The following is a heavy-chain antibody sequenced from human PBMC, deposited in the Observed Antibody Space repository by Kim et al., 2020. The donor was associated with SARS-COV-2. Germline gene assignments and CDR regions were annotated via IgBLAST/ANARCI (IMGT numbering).Heavy chain of an antibody. CDR3: ARDRSTWAENYFDY. CDR1: DGSISSYF. J-gene: IGHJ4*02. V-gene: IGHV4-59*01. D-gene: IGHD1-26*01. CDR2: IYYSGST. Sequence: SETLSLTCTVSDGSISSYFWSWIRQPPGKGLEWIGCIYYSGSTNYNPSLKSRVTISVDTSKNQFSLKLSSVTAADTAVYYCARDRSTWAENYFDYWGQGTLVTVSS.